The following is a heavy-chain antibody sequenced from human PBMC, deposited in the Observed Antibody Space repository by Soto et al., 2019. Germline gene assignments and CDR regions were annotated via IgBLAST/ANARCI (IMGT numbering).Heavy chain of an antibody. V-gene: IGHV1-69*02. CDR1: GGTFSSYT. CDR3: ATAQSSGSYGDH. CDR2: IIPILGIA. J-gene: IGHJ5*02. Sequence: QVQLVQSGAEVKKPGSSVKVSCKASGGTFSSYTISCVRQAPGQGLEWMGRIIPILGIANYAQKFQGRVTITADKSTSTAYMELSSLRSEDTAVYYCATAQSSGSYGDHWGQGTLVTVSS. D-gene: IGHD3-10*01.